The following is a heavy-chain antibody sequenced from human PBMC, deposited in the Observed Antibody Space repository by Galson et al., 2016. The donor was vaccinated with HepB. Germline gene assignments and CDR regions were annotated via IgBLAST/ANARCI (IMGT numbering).Heavy chain of an antibody. CDR2: IWYDGSNK. CDR3: ARGYGGNSLDF. Sequence: SLRLSCAASGFIFSSYGMHWVRQAPGKGLEWVAVIWYDGSNKYYADSVKGRFTISRDNSKNSLYLQMNSLRDEDTAVYYCARGYGGNSLDFWGQGTLVTVSS. CDR1: GFIFSSYG. D-gene: IGHD4-23*01. V-gene: IGHV3-33*01. J-gene: IGHJ4*02.